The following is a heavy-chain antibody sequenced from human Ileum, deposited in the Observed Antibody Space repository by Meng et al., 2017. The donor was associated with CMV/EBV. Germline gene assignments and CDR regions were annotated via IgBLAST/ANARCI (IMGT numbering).Heavy chain of an antibody. CDR3: ATGVRTGLDF. J-gene: IGHJ4*02. CDR1: GGAFSRSA. V-gene: IGHV1-69*05. CDR2: IIPDLGTA. D-gene: IGHD3/OR15-3a*01. Sequence: VSCKISGGAFSRSAINWVRQAPGQGLEWMGGIIPDLGTANYAQKFQGRVTIITDESTRTAYMELRSLRAEDTAKNFCATGVRTGLDFWGQGTLVTVSS.